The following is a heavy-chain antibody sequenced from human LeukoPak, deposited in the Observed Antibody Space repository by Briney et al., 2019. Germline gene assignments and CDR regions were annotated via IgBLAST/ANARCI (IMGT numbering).Heavy chain of an antibody. Sequence: SETLSLTCAVSGYSISSGYYWGWIRPPPGKGLEWIGSIYHSGSTYYNPSLKSRVTISVDTSKNQFSLKLSSVTAADTAVYYCARTDPGSDYLDYWGQGTLVTVSS. CDR1: GYSISSGYY. CDR2: IYHSGST. J-gene: IGHJ4*02. CDR3: ARTDPGSDYLDY. V-gene: IGHV4-38-2*01. D-gene: IGHD3-10*01.